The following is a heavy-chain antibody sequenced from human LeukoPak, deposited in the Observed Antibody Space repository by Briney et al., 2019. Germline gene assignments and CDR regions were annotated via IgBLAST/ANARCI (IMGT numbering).Heavy chain of an antibody. CDR1: GYTFTSYA. CDR2: INAGNGDT. Sequence: ASVKVSCKASGYTFTSYAMHWVRQAPGQRLEWMGWINAGNGDTKYSQKFQGRVTITRDTSASTAYMELSSLRSEDTAVYYCARESHNGAAAFDYWGQGTLVTVSS. CDR3: ARESHNGAAAFDY. V-gene: IGHV1-3*01. D-gene: IGHD1-1*01. J-gene: IGHJ4*02.